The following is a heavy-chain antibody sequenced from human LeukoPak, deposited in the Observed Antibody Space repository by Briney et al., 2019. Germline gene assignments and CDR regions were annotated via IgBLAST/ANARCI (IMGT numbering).Heavy chain of an antibody. D-gene: IGHD2-2*01. CDR1: GGTFSSYA. Sequence: SVKVSCEASGGTFSSYAISWVRQAPGQGLEWMGRIFPIFATANYAQKFQGRVTITADESTSTAYMELSSLRSEDTAVYYCTRDLGGYCRYTSCYGKTYYYYYFAMDVWGQGTTVTVSS. CDR2: IFPIFATA. CDR3: TRDLGGYCRYTSCYGKTYYYYYFAMDV. J-gene: IGHJ6*02. V-gene: IGHV1-69*13.